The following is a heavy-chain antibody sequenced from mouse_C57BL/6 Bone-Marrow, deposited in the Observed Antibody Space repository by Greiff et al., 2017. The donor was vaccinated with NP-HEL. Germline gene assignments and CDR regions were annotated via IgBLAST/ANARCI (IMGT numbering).Heavy chain of an antibody. CDR3: ARMEYYDYFDV. CDR1: GYTFTSYW. J-gene: IGHJ1*01. V-gene: IGHV1-64*01. Sequence: VQLQQSVAELVKPGASVKLSCKASGYTFTSYWMHWVKQRPGQGLEWIGMIHPNSGSTNYNAKFKSKATLTVDKSSSTAYMQLSSRTSEDSAVYYYARMEYYDYFDVWGAGTTVTVSS. CDR2: IHPNSGST. D-gene: IGHD1-1*01.